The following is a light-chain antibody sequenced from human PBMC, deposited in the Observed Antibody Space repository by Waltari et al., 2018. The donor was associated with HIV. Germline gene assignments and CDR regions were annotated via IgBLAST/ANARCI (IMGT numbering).Light chain of an antibody. Sequence: VLTQPPSVSVAPGQTATITCGGDNIGYRSVHWYQQKAGQAPVLVFYDDTDRPSGIPERFSGSKSGNTATLTISRVEAGDEADYYCQVWASNSAYVVFGGRTKLTVL. J-gene: IGLJ2*01. CDR2: DDT. CDR1: NIGYRS. V-gene: IGLV3-21*02. CDR3: QVWASNSAYVV.